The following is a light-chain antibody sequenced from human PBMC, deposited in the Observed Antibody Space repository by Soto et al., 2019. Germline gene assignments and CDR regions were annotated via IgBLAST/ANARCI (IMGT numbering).Light chain of an antibody. V-gene: IGKV1-5*01. J-gene: IGKJ2*01. Sequence: DIQMTQSPSTLSASVGDRVTITCRASQSISTYLAWYQQKAGKAPKLLIYGASNLESGVPSRFSGSGSGTEFTLSVSSLQLDDFATYYCQQYNSYLPYTFGQGTKREIK. CDR1: QSISTY. CDR3: QQYNSYLPYT. CDR2: GAS.